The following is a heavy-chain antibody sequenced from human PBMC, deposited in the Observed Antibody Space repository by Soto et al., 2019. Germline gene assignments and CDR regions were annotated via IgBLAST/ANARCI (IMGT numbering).Heavy chain of an antibody. CDR3: ARGTVTSGRWFGP. D-gene: IGHD4-17*01. J-gene: IGHJ5*02. Sequence: QVHLVQSETEVKEPGASVTVSCKTSHATFTGYTINWVRQAPGQGLEWLGWISSLSGNTYYARDFQGRLTMTTNTSATTAYMELRSLRSDDTAVYFCARGTVTSGRWFGPSGQGTLVTVSS. CDR1: HATFTGYT. V-gene: IGHV1-18*04. CDR2: ISSLSGNT.